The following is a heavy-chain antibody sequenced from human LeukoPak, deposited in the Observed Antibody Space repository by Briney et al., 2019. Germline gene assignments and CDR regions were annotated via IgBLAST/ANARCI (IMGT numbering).Heavy chain of an antibody. D-gene: IGHD2-15*01. CDR3: ARAEGYCSGGSCYMVGPPRIYYFDY. V-gene: IGHV4-30-4*01. J-gene: IGHJ4*02. CDR1: GGSISSGDYY. Sequence: SETLSLTCTVSGGSISSGDYYWSWIRQPPGKGLEWIGYIYYSGSTYYNPSLKSRVTISVDTSKNQFSLKLSSVTAADTAVYYCARAEGYCSGGSCYMVGPPRIYYFDYWGQGTLVTVSS. CDR2: IYYSGST.